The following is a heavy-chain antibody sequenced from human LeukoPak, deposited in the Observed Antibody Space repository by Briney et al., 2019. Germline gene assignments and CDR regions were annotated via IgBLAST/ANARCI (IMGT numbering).Heavy chain of an antibody. CDR1: GGSISSGGYY. CDR3: ARLEGYRSSTSCSPDWFDP. D-gene: IGHD2-2*01. CDR2: IYYSGST. Sequence: SQTLSLTCTVSGGSISSGGYYWSWIRQHPGKGLEWIGYIYYSGSTYYNPSLKSRVTISVDTSKNQFSLKLSSVTAADTAVYYCARLEGYRSSTSCSPDWFDPWGQGTLVTVSS. V-gene: IGHV4-31*03. J-gene: IGHJ5*02.